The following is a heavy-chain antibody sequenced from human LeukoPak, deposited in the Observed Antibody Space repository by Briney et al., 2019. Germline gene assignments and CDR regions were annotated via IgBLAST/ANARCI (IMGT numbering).Heavy chain of an antibody. CDR2: ISYDGSNK. Sequence: PGGSLRLSCAASGFTFSSYSMNWVRQAPGKGLEWVAVISYDGSNKYYADSVKGRFTISRDNSKNTLYLQMNSLRAEDTAVYYCAKQNYWGQGTLVTVSS. J-gene: IGHJ4*02. CDR3: AKQNY. CDR1: GFTFSSYS. V-gene: IGHV3-30*18.